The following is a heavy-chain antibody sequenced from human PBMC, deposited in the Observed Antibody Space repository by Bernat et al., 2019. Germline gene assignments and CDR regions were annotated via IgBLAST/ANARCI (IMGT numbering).Heavy chain of an antibody. V-gene: IGHV4-34*01. CDR3: ARDRSYALRALLYGGGALDI. CDR2: INHSGST. CDR1: GGSFSGYY. Sequence: QVQLQQWGAGLLKPSETLSLTCAVYGGSFSGYYWSRIRQPPGKGLEWIGEINHSGSTNYNPSLKSRVTISVDTSKNQFSLKLSSVTAADTAVYYCARDRSYALRALLYGGGALDIWGQGTMVTVSS. D-gene: IGHD2-8*01. J-gene: IGHJ3*02.